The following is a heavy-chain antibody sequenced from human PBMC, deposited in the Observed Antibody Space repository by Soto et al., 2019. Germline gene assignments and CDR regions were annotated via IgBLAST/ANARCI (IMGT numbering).Heavy chain of an antibody. CDR3: AREAVGYCSSTSCYSDYYGMDV. Sequence: ASVKVSCKASGYTFTGYYMHWLRQSPGQGLGWMGWINPNSGGTNYAQKFQGWVTMTRDTSISTAYMELSRLRSDDTAVYYCAREAVGYCSSTSCYSDYYGMDVWGQGTTVTV. CDR2: INPNSGGT. J-gene: IGHJ6*02. CDR1: GYTFTGYY. D-gene: IGHD2-2*01. V-gene: IGHV1-2*04.